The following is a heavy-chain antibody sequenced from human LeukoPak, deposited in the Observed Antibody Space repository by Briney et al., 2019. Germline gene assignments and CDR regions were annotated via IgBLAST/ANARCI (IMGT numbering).Heavy chain of an antibody. CDR2: INPNSGGT. CDR1: GYTFTGYY. CDR3: ARVFCSGGSCYSIDY. D-gene: IGHD2-15*01. V-gene: IGHV1-2*02. J-gene: IGHJ4*02. Sequence: ASVKVSYKASGYTFTGYYIHWVRQAPGQGLEWMGWINPNSGGTKYAQKFQGRVTMTRDTSITTAYMELSRLRSDDTAVHYCARVFCSGGSCYSIDYWGQGTLVTVSS.